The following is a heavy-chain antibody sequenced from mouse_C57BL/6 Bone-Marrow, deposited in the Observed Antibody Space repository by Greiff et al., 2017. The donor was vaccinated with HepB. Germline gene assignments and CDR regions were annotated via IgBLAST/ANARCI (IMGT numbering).Heavy chain of an antibody. Sequence: QLQQSGAELVRPGASVKLSCTASGFNIKDDYMHWVKQRPEQGLEWIGWIDPENGDTEYASKFQGKATITADTSSNTAYLQLSSLTSEDTAVYYCTAQLGLFDYWGQGTTLTVSS. J-gene: IGHJ2*01. CDR1: GFNIKDDY. D-gene: IGHD4-1*02. CDR2: IDPENGDT. V-gene: IGHV14-4*01. CDR3: TAQLGLFDY.